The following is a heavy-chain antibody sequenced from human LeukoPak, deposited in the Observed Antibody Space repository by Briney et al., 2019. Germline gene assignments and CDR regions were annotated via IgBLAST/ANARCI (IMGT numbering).Heavy chain of an antibody. J-gene: IGHJ4*02. CDR1: GSTFSSYS. CDR2: ISSSSYI. Sequence: KPGGSLRLSCAASGSTFSSYSMNWVRQAPGKGLEWVSSISSSSYIYYADSVKGRFTISRDNAKNSLYLQMNSLRDEDTAVYYCARDQGGTIPDYWGQGTLVTVSS. V-gene: IGHV3-21*01. CDR3: ARDQGGTIPDY. D-gene: IGHD1-1*01.